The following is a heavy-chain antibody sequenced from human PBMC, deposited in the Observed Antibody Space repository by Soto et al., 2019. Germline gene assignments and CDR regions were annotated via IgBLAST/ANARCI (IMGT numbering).Heavy chain of an antibody. CDR3: ARATTVTDY. V-gene: IGHV3-72*01. J-gene: IGHJ4*02. CDR2: TRNKANSHTT. CDR1: GFTFSDHY. Sequence: EVQLVESGGGLVQPGGSLRLSCAASGFTFSDHYMDWVRQAPGKGLEWVGRTRNKANSHTTEYAASAKGRFTISRDDSKNSLYLQMNSLKVEDTAVYYCARATTVTDYWGQGALVTVSS. D-gene: IGHD4-17*01.